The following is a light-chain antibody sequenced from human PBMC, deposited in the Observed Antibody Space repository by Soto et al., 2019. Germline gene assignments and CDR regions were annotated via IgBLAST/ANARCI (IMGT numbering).Light chain of an antibody. Sequence: HSALTQPASVSGSPRQSITISCTGTSSDVGGYNYVSWYQQHTGKAPKLMIYEVSNRPSGVSSRFSGSKSDNTASLTISGLQAEDEADYYCSSYTSFSTYVFGTGTKVTVL. CDR2: EVS. CDR3: SSYTSFSTYV. V-gene: IGLV2-14*01. CDR1: SSDVGGYNY. J-gene: IGLJ1*01.